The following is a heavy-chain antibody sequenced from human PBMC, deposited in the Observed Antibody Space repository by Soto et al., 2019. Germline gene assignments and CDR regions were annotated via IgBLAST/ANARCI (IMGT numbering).Heavy chain of an antibody. CDR3: ARSSDGDYKFDY. J-gene: IGHJ4*02. CDR2: IYYSGST. V-gene: IGHV4-59*01. D-gene: IGHD4-17*01. Sequence: PSEPLSLTCTVSGVSISSYYWSWIRQPPGKGLEWIGYIYYSGSTNYNPSLKSRVTISVDTSKNQFSLKLSSVTAADTTVYFRARSSDGDYKFDYWGQGTLVTVSS. CDR1: GVSISSYY.